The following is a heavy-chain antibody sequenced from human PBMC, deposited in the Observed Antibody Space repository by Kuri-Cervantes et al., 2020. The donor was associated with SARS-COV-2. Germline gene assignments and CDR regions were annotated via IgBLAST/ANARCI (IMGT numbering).Heavy chain of an antibody. J-gene: IGHJ5*02. CDR3: ARGGPDYDFWSGYYPTSGWFDP. CDR1: GFTFSGHW. V-gene: IGHV3-74*01. D-gene: IGHD3-3*01. CDR2: INPDGSYT. Sequence: LSLTCAASGFTFSGHWIHWVRQAPGKGLVWVSRINPDGSYTNNADSVKGRFTISRDNAKNSLYLQMNSLRAEDTAVYYCARGGPDYDFWSGYYPTSGWFDPWGQGTLVTVSS.